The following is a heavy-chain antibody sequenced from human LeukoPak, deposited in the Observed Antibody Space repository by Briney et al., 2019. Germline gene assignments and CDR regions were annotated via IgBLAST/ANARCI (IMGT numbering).Heavy chain of an antibody. CDR2: ISSSGSTI. V-gene: IGHV3-11*01. D-gene: IGHD4-17*01. CDR1: GFTFSDYY. Sequence: GGSLRLSCAASGFTFSDYYMSWIRQAPGKGLEWVSYISSSGSTIYYADSVKGRFTISRDNAKNSLYLQMNSLRAEDTAVYFCAREQCILTTSCSGAFDIWGQGTLVTVSS. CDR3: AREQCILTTSCSGAFDI. J-gene: IGHJ3*02.